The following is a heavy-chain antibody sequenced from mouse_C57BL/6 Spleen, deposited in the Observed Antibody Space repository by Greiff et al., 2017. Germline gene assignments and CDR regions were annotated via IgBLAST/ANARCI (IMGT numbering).Heavy chain of an antibody. CDR2: IRLKSDNYAT. V-gene: IGHV6-3*01. J-gene: IGHJ2*01. Sequence: EVKLMESGGGLVQPGGSMKLSCVASGFTFSNYWMNWVRQSPEKGLEWVAQIRLKSDNYATHYAESVKGRFTISRDDSKSSVYLQMNNLRAEDTGIYYCTGGLVVGHPYYFDYWGQGTTLTVSS. CDR1: GFTFSNYW. D-gene: IGHD1-3*01. CDR3: TGGLVVGHPYYFDY.